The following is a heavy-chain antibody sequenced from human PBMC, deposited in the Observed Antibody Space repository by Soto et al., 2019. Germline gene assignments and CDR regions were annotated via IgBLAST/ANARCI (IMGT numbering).Heavy chain of an antibody. D-gene: IGHD3-10*01. J-gene: IGHJ6*02. CDR1: GFTFSSHA. V-gene: IGHV3-48*02. Sequence: GGSLRLSCAASGFTFSSHAMNWVRQAPGKGLEWLSYITSTSSTKSYADSVKGRFAISRDNAKNSLYLQMNSLRDEDTAVYYCARRITMVRGPYYYYALDVWGQGSTVTVSS. CDR2: ITSTSSTK. CDR3: ARRITMVRGPYYYYALDV.